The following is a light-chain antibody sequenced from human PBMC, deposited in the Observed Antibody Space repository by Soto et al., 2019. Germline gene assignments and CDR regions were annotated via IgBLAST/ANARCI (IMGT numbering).Light chain of an antibody. J-gene: IGKJ1*01. Sequence: ESVLTQSPGILSLSPGERATLSCRASQSLTSSYLAWYQQKPGQAPRLLIYAASRRATGIPDRFSGSGSGTDFTLIISRLEDEDSAVYYCQYYDTSPAWTFGQGTRVEIK. CDR2: AAS. V-gene: IGKV3-20*01. CDR1: QSLTSSY. CDR3: QYYDTSPAWT.